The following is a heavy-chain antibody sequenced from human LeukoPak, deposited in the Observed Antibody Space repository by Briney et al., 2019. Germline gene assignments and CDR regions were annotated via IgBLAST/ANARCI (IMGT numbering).Heavy chain of an antibody. CDR1: GYTFTSYY. V-gene: IGHV1-46*01. CDR3: ATLSGGNSDLDY. D-gene: IGHD4-23*01. J-gene: IGHJ4*02. CDR2: INPSGGST. Sequence: ASVKVSCKASGYTFTSYYMHWVRQAPGQGLEWMGIINPSGGSTSYAQKFQGRVTMTRDMSTSTVYMELSSLRSEDTAVYYCATLSGGNSDLDYWGQGTLVTVSS.